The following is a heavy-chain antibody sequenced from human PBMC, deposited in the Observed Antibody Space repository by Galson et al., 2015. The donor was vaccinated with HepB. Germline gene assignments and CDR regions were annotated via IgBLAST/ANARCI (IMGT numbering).Heavy chain of an antibody. Sequence: SLRLSCAASGSSFSSYNMNWVRQVPGKGLEWISYISASSSTIEYADSVKGRFTISRDNAKNSLFLQMSSLRAEDTAVYYCARDSRATFGEPNWFDPWGQGTLVAVSS. J-gene: IGHJ5*02. CDR3: ARDSRATFGEPNWFDP. CDR1: GSSFSSYN. V-gene: IGHV3-48*01. D-gene: IGHD3-3*01. CDR2: ISASSSTI.